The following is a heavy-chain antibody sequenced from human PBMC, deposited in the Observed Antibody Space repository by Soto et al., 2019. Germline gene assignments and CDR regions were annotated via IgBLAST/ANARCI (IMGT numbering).Heavy chain of an antibody. CDR3: ARGRDLYKTGTC. J-gene: IGHJ4*02. Sequence: PSETLSLTCDVYGGSCSDYYWRWIRQPPGKGLEWIGEIHFSGTINYNPSLMSRVTISIDTSKNQFSLELRSVTAADTAFYYCARGRDLYKTGTCRGQRTQVPVSS. CDR1: GGSCSDYY. CDR2: IHFSGTI. V-gene: IGHV4-34*01. D-gene: IGHD1-1*01.